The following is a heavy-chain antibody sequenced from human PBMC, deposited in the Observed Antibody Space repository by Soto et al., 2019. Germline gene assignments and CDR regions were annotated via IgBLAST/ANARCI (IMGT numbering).Heavy chain of an antibody. D-gene: IGHD2-2*01. CDR2: IYYSGST. CDR3: ARSASVVVVVPAAKNYWYFDL. V-gene: IGHV4-31*03. Sequence: QVQLQESGPGLVKPSQTLSLTCTVSGGSISSGGYYWSWIRQHPGKGLEWIGYIYYSGSTYYNPSLKSRVTISVDTSKNQFSLKLSSVTAADTAVYYCARSASVVVVVPAAKNYWYFDLWGRGTQVTVSS. CDR1: GGSISSGGYY. J-gene: IGHJ2*01.